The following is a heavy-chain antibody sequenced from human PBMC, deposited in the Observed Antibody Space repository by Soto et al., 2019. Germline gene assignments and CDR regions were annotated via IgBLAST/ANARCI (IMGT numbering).Heavy chain of an antibody. CDR1: RASVNSGPYY. V-gene: IGHV4-61*03. J-gene: IGHJ4*02. D-gene: IGHD6-6*01. CDR3: ARINNVVRWSGRPRSFDY. Sequence: SETLSLTCSVSRASVNSGPYYWSWLRQPPGKGLEWLGYIYHTGTTKYNSSLKSRLTISLDTSSNHFTLNLKSVTAADTAVYFCARINNVVRWSGRPRSFDYWGQGTLVTVSS. CDR2: IYHTGTT.